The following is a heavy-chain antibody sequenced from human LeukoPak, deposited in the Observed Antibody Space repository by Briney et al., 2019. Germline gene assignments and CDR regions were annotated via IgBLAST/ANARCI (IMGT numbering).Heavy chain of an antibody. D-gene: IGHD6-19*01. CDR3: ARAGSSGYHY. CDR2: ISSSSSYI. V-gene: IGHV3-21*01. Sequence: SGGSLRLSCAASGFTFSSYSMNWVRQAPGKGLEWVSSISSSSSYIYYADSVKDRFTISRDNAKNSLYLQMNSLRAEDTAVYYCARAGSSGYHYWGQGTLVTVSS. J-gene: IGHJ4*02. CDR1: GFTFSSYS.